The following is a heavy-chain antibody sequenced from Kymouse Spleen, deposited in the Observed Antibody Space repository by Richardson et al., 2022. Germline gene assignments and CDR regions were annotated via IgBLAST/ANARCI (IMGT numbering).Heavy chain of an antibody. CDR3: AKDQGYGFDY. V-gene: IGHV3-30*18. CDR1: GFTFSSYG. Sequence: QVQLVESGGGVVQPGRSLRLSCAASGFTFSSYGMHWVRQAPGKGLEWVAVISYDGSNKYYADSVKGRFTISRDNSKNTLYLQMNSLRAEDTAVYYCAKDQGYGFDYWGQGTLVTVSS. J-gene: IGHJ4*02. CDR2: ISYDGSNK. D-gene: IGHD5-18,IGHD5-18*01.